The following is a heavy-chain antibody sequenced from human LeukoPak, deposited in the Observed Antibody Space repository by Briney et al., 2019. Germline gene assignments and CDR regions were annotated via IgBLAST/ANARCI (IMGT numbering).Heavy chain of an antibody. Sequence: GGSLRLSCAASGFTFDDYAMHWVRQAPGKGLEWVSGISWNSGSIGYADSVKGRFTISRDNAKNSLYLQMNSLRAEDMALYYCAKDDEYSYWGQGTLVTVSS. J-gene: IGHJ4*02. CDR2: ISWNSGSI. CDR1: GFTFDDYA. D-gene: IGHD5-18*01. CDR3: AKDDEYSY. V-gene: IGHV3-9*03.